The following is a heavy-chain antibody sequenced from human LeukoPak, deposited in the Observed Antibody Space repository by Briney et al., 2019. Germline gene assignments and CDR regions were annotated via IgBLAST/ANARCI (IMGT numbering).Heavy chain of an antibody. J-gene: IGHJ4*02. CDR3: ASTRSDTVDY. CDR2: IYTSVST. CDR1: GGSISSYY. D-gene: IGHD5-18*01. V-gene: IGHV4-4*07. Sequence: SETLSLTCTVPGGSISSYYWSWIRQPAGKGLEWIGRIYTSVSTNYNPSLKSRVTISVATSKNRFSLKLSSVAAADTAVYCCASTRSDTVDYWGQGTLVTVSS.